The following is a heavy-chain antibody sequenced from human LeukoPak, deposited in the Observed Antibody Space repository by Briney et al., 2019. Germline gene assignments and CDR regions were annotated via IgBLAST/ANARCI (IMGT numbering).Heavy chain of an antibody. V-gene: IGHV4-59*01. D-gene: IGHD2-2*02. CDR2: IYYSGST. CDR3: ATYTPFET. Sequence: SETLSLTCTVSGGSISSYYWSWIRQPPGKGLEWIGYIYYSGSTDYNPSLKSRVTISLHTSKNQFSLKLSSVTAADTPVYYCATYTPFETWGQGTMVTVSS. J-gene: IGHJ3*02. CDR1: GGSISSYY.